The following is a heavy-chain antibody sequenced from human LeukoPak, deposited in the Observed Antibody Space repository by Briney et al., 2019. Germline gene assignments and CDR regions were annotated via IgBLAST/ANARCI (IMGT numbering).Heavy chain of an antibody. CDR2: IYYDGGT. Sequence: PSETLSLTCTVSGGSISSYYWSWIRQPPGKGLEWVGYIYYDGGTNYNPSLRSRVTISVDTSKNHFSLRLSSVTAADTAMYYCARAGGVDTAMDANFDYWGQGTLVTVSS. CDR1: GGSISSYY. CDR3: ARAGGVDTAMDANFDY. J-gene: IGHJ4*02. V-gene: IGHV4-59*01. D-gene: IGHD5-18*01.